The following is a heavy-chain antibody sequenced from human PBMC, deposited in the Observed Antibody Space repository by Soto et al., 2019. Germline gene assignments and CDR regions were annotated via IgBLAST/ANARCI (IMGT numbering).Heavy chain of an antibody. CDR2: IYYRGNT. V-gene: IGHV4-39*01. D-gene: IGHD3-9*01. CDR1: GDSLNSDKYY. J-gene: IGHJ4*02. CDR3: ARLEGLATISYYFDF. Sequence: PSDTLSLTCSVPGDSLNSDKYYWGWIRQPPGKGLEWIGSIYYRGNTYYNPSLQTRVTISLDKSKSQFSLRLNSVTAADSAVYFCARLEGLATISYYFDFWGQGAQVTVSS.